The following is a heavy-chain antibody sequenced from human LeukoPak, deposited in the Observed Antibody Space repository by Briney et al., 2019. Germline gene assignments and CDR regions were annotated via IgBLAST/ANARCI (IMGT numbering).Heavy chain of an antibody. CDR2: IKEDGSEE. V-gene: IGHV3-7*01. CDR1: GFTFSNHW. J-gene: IGHJ4*02. CDR3: ARYCSSATCIDS. D-gene: IGHD2-2*01. Sequence: PGGSLRLSCAASGFTFSNHWMSWVRQAPGKGLDWVANIKEDGSEERYADSVKGRFSISRDNAKNSFLLQMSSLRAEDTAVYYCARYCSSATCIDSWGQGTLVTVSS.